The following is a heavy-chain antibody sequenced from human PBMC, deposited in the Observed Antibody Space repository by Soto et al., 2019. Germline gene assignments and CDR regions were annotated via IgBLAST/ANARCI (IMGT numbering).Heavy chain of an antibody. Sequence: ASVKVSCKASGGTFSSYAISWVRQAPGQGLEWMGGIIPISGTANYAQKFQGRVTITADESTSTAYMELSSLRSEDTAVYYCARDKDIVVVPAAMGYYYYGMDVWGQGTTVTVSS. CDR3: ARDKDIVVVPAAMGYYYYGMDV. D-gene: IGHD2-2*01. CDR1: GGTFSSYA. V-gene: IGHV1-69*13. J-gene: IGHJ6*02. CDR2: IIPISGTA.